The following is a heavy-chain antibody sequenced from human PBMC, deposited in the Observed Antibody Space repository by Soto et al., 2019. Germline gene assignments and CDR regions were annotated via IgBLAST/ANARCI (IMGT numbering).Heavy chain of an antibody. V-gene: IGHV3-7*05. CDR3: AGVSTHSGTYFYFDY. D-gene: IGHD1-26*01. CDR2: IKADGSAE. J-gene: IGHJ4*02. CDR1: GFTFSPYW. Sequence: GGSLRLSCAASGFTFSPYWMRWVRQAPGRGLEWVANIKADGSAEYYVDSMKGRFTISRDNGENSLFLQMNSLRAEDTAFYRGAGVSTHSGTYFYFDYWGQGALVTVSS.